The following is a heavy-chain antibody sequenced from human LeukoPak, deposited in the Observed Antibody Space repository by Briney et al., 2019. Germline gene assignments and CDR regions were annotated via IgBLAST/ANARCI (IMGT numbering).Heavy chain of an antibody. D-gene: IGHD3-22*01. J-gene: IGHJ6*02. V-gene: IGHV3-23*01. CDR2: ISGSDDST. CDR1: GFTFTNYA. Sequence: GGSLRLSCAASGFTFTNYAMTWVRQAPGKGLEWISTISGSDDSTYYADSVKGRFTISRDNSKNTLYLQMNSLRAGDTAVYYCATAMIVVAGDYYGMDVWGQGTTVTVSS. CDR3: ATAMIVVAGDYYGMDV.